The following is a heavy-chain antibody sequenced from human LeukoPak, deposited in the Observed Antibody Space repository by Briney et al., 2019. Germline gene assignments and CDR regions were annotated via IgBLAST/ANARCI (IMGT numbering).Heavy chain of an antibody. CDR3: ASSPAYSSSWYAIDN. CDR2: IGTAGDT. Sequence: GGSLRLSCAASGSTFSNYDMHWVRHAAGKGLEWVSGIGTAGDTYYPASVKGRFTISRENAKNSLYLQMNSLSAGDTAVYYCASSPAYSSSWYAIDNWGQGTLVTVSS. J-gene: IGHJ4*02. CDR1: GSTFSNYD. V-gene: IGHV3-13*01. D-gene: IGHD6-13*01.